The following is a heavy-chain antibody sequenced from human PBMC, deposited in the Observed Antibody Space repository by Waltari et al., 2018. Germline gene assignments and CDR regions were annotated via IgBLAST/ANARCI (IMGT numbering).Heavy chain of an antibody. D-gene: IGHD1-26*01. CDR1: GGSFSGSF. Sequence: QVQLKQWGAGLLKPSETLSLSCAVYGGSFSGSFWTWIRQSPGRGLEWIGEITYSESTNYNPSLKSRVSISVDTSKNQFSLKLRSLTGADTGVYYCARRIVGSTTIDYWGQGTLVTVSS. CDR3: ARRIVGSTTIDY. J-gene: IGHJ4*02. V-gene: IGHV4-34*01. CDR2: ITYSEST.